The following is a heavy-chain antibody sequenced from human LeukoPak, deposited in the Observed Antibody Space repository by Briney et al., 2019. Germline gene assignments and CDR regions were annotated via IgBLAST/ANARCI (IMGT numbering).Heavy chain of an antibody. Sequence: GGSLRLSCAASGFTFSSYSMNWVRQAPGKGLEWVSSISSSSSYVYYADSVKGRFTISRDNAKNSLYLQMNSLRAEDTAVYYCARDFPGIMITFGGVSFDYWGQGTLVTVSS. CDR2: ISSSSSYV. J-gene: IGHJ4*02. V-gene: IGHV3-21*01. CDR1: GFTFSSYS. D-gene: IGHD3-16*01. CDR3: ARDFPGIMITFGGVSFDY.